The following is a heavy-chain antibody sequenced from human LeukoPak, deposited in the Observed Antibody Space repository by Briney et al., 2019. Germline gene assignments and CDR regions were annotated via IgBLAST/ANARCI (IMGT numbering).Heavy chain of an antibody. Sequence: GGSLRLSCAASGFTFSNYWMSWVRQAPGKGLEWVANIKQDGSEKYYVDSVKGRFTISRDNAKNSLYLQMNSLRAEDTAVYYCARVRVGATVDYWGQGTLVTVSS. CDR3: ARVRVGATVDY. CDR2: IKQDGSEK. J-gene: IGHJ4*02. CDR1: GFTFSNYW. D-gene: IGHD1-26*01. V-gene: IGHV3-7*01.